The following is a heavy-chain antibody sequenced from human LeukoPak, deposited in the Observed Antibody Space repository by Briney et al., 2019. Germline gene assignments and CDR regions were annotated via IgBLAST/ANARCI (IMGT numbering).Heavy chain of an antibody. Sequence: PGGSLRLSCAASGFTFNSYGMHWVRQAPGKGLEWVAVISYDGSNKYYADSVKGRFTISRDNSKNTLYLQMNSLRAEDTAVYYCAKEATLDYWGQGTLVTVSS. CDR1: GFTFNSYG. J-gene: IGHJ4*02. CDR3: AKEATLDY. V-gene: IGHV3-30*18. D-gene: IGHD1-26*01. CDR2: ISYDGSNK.